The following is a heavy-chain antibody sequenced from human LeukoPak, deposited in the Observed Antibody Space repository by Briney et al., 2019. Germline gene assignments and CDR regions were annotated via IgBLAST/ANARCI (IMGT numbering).Heavy chain of an antibody. Sequence: PSETLSLTCTVSGDSIIRYYWGSIGQPPGKGLEGIGYISDSGSTNYNPSLKSRVTISVDTSKNQLSLKLSSVTAADTAVYYCARGGARSKWFDPWGQGTLVTVSS. CDR3: ARGGARSKWFDP. J-gene: IGHJ5*02. D-gene: IGHD4/OR15-4a*01. CDR1: GDSIIRYY. CDR2: ISDSGST. V-gene: IGHV4-59*01.